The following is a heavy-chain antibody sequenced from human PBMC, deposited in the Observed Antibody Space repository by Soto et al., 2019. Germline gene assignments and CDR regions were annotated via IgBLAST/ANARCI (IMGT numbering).Heavy chain of an antibody. J-gene: IGHJ4*02. CDR1: GFTFSRDG. CDR2: ITDNGGST. Sequence: GGSLRLSCAASGFTFSRDGMSWVRQAPGKGLEWVSLITDNGGSTYYADSVKGRFTISRDNTKNTLVLQMNSLRAEDTAVYYCAKERATTTAFDYWGQGALVTVSS. CDR3: AKERATTTAFDY. D-gene: IGHD4-17*01. V-gene: IGHV3-23*01.